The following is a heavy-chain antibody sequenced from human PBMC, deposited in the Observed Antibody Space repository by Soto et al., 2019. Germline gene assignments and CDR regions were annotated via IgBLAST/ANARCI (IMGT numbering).Heavy chain of an antibody. CDR1: GGSISSSSCC. V-gene: IGHV4-39*07. CDR2: THHSGRT. D-gene: IGHD4-17*01. Sequence: PSETLSLTCTVSGGSISSSSCCWGLIRQPPGKGLEWIGGTHHSGRTYYNPSLKSRVTISVDTSKNHFSLKLSSVTAADTAVYYCARSEATVLDNWGQGTLVTVSS. CDR3: ARSEATVLDN. J-gene: IGHJ4*02.